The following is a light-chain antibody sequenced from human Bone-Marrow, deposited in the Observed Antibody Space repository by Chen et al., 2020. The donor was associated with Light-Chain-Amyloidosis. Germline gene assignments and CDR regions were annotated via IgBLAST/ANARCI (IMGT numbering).Light chain of an antibody. CDR2: GSS. V-gene: IGKV3-20*01. CDR1: QTISSNY. J-gene: IGKJ4*01. Sequence: EIVLTQSPGTRSLSPGEGANLSCRASQTISSNYLTWYQQKFGQAPRLLIYGSSSRATGIPDRFTGSGSGTDFTLNINRLEPEDFAMYYCQQYGTSPLTFGGGTKVEIK. CDR3: QQYGTSPLT.